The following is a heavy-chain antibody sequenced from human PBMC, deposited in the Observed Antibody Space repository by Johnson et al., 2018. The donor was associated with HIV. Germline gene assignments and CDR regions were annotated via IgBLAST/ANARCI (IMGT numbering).Heavy chain of an antibody. Sequence: VQLVESGGGLVQPGRSLRLSCAASGFTFDDYAMHWVRQAPGKGLEWVSGISWNSGSIGYADSVKGRFIISRDNAKNSLYLQMNSLRAEDTALYYCAKVHSGQLVGYAFDIWGQGTMVTVSS. J-gene: IGHJ3*02. V-gene: IGHV3-9*01. D-gene: IGHD1-26*01. CDR3: AKVHSGQLVGYAFDI. CDR1: GFTFDDYA. CDR2: ISWNSGSI.